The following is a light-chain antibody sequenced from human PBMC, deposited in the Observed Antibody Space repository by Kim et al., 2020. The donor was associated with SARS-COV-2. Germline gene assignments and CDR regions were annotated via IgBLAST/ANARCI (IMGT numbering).Light chain of an antibody. CDR3: QKSYITPFT. CDR2: AAS. V-gene: IGKV1-39*01. Sequence: DIQMTQSPSSLSASVGDRVTITCRTTQSISSHLNWYQQKPERAPKLLISAASTLQGGVPSRFSGSGSETDFTLTISSLQPEDFATYFYQKSYITPFTFGPGNKVDIK. J-gene: IGKJ3*01. CDR1: QSISSH.